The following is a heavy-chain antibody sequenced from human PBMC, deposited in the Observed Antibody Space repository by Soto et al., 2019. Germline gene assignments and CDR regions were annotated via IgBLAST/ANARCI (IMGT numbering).Heavy chain of an antibody. CDR1: GYTFTGYY. V-gene: IGHV1-2*02. J-gene: IGHJ4*02. CDR2: INPNSGGT. Sequence: ASVKVSCKASGYTFTGYYMHWVRQAPGQGLEWMGWINPNSGGTNYAQKFQGRVTMTRDTSISTAYMELSRLRSDDTAVYYCARTRGFGERYYIDYWGQGTLVTVSS. CDR3: ARTRGFGERYYIDY. D-gene: IGHD3-10*01.